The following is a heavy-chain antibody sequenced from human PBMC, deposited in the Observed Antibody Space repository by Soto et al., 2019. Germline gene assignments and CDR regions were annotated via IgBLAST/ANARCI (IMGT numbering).Heavy chain of an antibody. CDR2: ISAYNGNT. CDR3: ARDPGYDVVVPAAMTTGFDP. CDR1: GYTFTSYG. Sequence: ASVKVSCKASGYTFTSYGISWVRQAPGQGLEWMGWISAYNGNTNYAQKLQGRVTMTTDTSTSTAYMELRSLRSDDTAVYYCARDPGYDVVVPAAMTTGFDPWGQGTLVTVSS. J-gene: IGHJ5*02. D-gene: IGHD2-2*01. V-gene: IGHV1-18*01.